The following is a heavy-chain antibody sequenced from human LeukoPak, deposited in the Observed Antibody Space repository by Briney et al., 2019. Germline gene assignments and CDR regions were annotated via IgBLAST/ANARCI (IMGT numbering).Heavy chain of an antibody. CDR3: ARHLDGDFDF. Sequence: SETLSLTCTVSGASISSISYYWGWIRQPPGKGLGWIGSIYYSGSTYYNASLKSRVSISVDTSKNQVSLKLSSVTAADTAGYYCARHLDGDFDFWGQGTLVTVSS. V-gene: IGHV4-39*01. J-gene: IGHJ4*02. D-gene: IGHD4-17*01. CDR2: IYYSGST. CDR1: GASISSISYY.